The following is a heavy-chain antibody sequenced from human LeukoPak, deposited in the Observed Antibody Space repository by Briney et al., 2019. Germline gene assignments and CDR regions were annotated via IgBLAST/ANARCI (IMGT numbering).Heavy chain of an antibody. V-gene: IGHV4-39*01. CDR3: ASPSLGYCSSTSCDGFDY. D-gene: IGHD2-2*01. CDR2: IYYSGST. J-gene: IGHJ4*02. CDR1: GGSISGGSYY. Sequence: SETLSLTCTVSGGSISGGSYYWGWIRQPPGKGLEWIGSIYYSGSTYYNPSLKSRVTISVDTSKNQFSLKLSSVTAADTAVYYCASPSLGYCSSTSCDGFDYWGQGTLVTVSS.